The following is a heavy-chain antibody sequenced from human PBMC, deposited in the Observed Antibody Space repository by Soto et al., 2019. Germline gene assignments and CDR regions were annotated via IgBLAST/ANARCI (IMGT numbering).Heavy chain of an antibody. CDR2: ISAYNGNT. D-gene: IGHD1-7*01. CDR1: GYTFTSYG. J-gene: IGHJ6*02. Sequence: QVQLVQSGAEVKKPGASVKVSCKASGYTFTSYGINWVRQAPGQGLAWMGWISAYNGNTNYAQKLQGRVTMTTDTSTSTAYMGLRRLRSDDTAVYYCARVITGTTFYYCYGMDVWGQGTTVTVSS. CDR3: ARVITGTTFYYCYGMDV. V-gene: IGHV1-18*01.